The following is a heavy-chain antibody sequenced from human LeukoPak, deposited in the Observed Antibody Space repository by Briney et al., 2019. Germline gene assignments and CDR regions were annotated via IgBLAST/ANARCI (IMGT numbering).Heavy chain of an antibody. V-gene: IGHV4-61*02. CDR1: GGSISSGSYY. J-gene: IGHJ4*02. Sequence: SQTLSLTCTVSGGSISSGSYYWSWIRQPAGKGLEWIGRIYTSGSTNYNPSLKSRVTISVDTSKNQFSLKLSSVTAADTTVYYCARGKLRGYSYEPVYWGQGTLVTVSS. CDR3: ARGKLRGYSYEPVY. D-gene: IGHD5-18*01. CDR2: IYTSGST.